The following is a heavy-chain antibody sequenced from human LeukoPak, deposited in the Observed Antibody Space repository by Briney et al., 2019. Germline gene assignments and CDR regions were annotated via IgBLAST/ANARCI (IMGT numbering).Heavy chain of an antibody. J-gene: IGHJ4*02. CDR3: ARDGSGTGRY. V-gene: IGHV1-2*02. D-gene: IGHD2-15*01. CDR1: GYTFTGYY. Sequence: ASVKVSCKASGYTFTGYYMHWVRQAPGQGLEWMGWINPNSGGTNYAQKFQGRVTMTRDTSISTAYMELSSLRSEDTAVYYCARDGSGTGRYWGQGTLVTVSS. CDR2: INPNSGGT.